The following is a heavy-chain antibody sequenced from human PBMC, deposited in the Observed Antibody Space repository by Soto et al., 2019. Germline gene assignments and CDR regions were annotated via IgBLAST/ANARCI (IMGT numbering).Heavy chain of an antibody. CDR1: GYTFTSYG. J-gene: IGHJ6*02. V-gene: IGHV1-18*01. Sequence: QVQLVQSGAEVKKPGASVKVSCKASGYTFTSYGISWVRQAPGQGLEWMGWISPYNGNTNYAQNLQGRVTMTTTTSTRIAYMELRSLRSDDTGMYYCARRVGDYYYGMDVWGQGTTVTVSS. CDR3: ARRVGDYYYGMDV. CDR2: ISPYNGNT. D-gene: IGHD2-15*01.